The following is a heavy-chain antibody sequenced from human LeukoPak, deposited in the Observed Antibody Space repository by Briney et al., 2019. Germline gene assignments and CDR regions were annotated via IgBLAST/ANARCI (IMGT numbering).Heavy chain of an antibody. CDR3: AKNTYYYDSSGYGDYYHMDV. V-gene: IGHV3-23*01. CDR1: GFTFSSYA. Sequence: PGGSLRLSCAASGFTFSSYAMSWVRQAPGKGLEWVSAISGSGGSTYYAGSVKGRFTISRDNSKNTLYLQMNSLRAEDTAVYYCAKNTYYYDSSGYGDYYHMDVWGKGTTVTVSS. D-gene: IGHD3-22*01. J-gene: IGHJ6*03. CDR2: ISGSGGST.